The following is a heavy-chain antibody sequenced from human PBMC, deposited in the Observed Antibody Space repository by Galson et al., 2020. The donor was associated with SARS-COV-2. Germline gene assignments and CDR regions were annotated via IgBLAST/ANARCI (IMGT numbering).Heavy chain of an antibody. J-gene: IGHJ3*02. CDR1: GYTFTGYY. D-gene: IGHD1-1*01. CDR3: ARDNDHDAFDI. Sequence: ASVKVSCKASGYTFTGYYLHWVRQDPGQGLEWMGWINPNSGGTTYAQKFQDWVTMTRDTSISTAYMELSRLRSDDTAVYYCARDNDHDAFDIWGQGTMVTVSS. CDR2: INPNSGGT. V-gene: IGHV1-2*04.